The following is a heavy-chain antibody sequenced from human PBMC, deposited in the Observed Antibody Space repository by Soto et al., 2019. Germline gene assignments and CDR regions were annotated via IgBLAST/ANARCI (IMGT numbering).Heavy chain of an antibody. Sequence: PGGSLRLSCAASTLTFSSYAMSWVRQAPGKGLEWVSAISGSGGSTYYADSVKGRFTISRDNSKNTLYLQMNSLRAEDTAVYYCAKAPVVTARTPYFQHWGQGTLVTVSS. CDR1: TLTFSSYA. D-gene: IGHD2-21*02. V-gene: IGHV3-23*01. J-gene: IGHJ1*01. CDR3: AKAPVVTARTPYFQH. CDR2: ISGSGGST.